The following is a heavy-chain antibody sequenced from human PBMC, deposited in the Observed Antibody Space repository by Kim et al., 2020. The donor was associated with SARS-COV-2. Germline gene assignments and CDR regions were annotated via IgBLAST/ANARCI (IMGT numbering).Heavy chain of an antibody. V-gene: IGHV3-33*05. Sequence: GGSLRLSCVGSGFSFRNYGIHWVRQAPGKGLEWVAVISYDGINKFYGDSVEGRFTISRDDSRNTVYLQITSVRVEDTALYYCARDSLNGFGLGMLHNWF. J-gene: IGHJ5*01. CDR2: ISYDGINK. D-gene: IGHD3-16*01. CDR3: ARDSLNGFGLGMLHNWF. CDR1: GFSFRNYG.